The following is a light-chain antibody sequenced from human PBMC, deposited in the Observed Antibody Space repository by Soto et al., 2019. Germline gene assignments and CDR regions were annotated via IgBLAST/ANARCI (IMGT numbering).Light chain of an antibody. CDR3: SSFTAPTPPDV. J-gene: IGLJ1*01. CDR2: GVS. CDR1: SSDVGAYKY. V-gene: IGLV2-14*03. Sequence: QSALTQPASVSGSPGQSVTISCTGTSSDVGAYKYVSWYQKHPGKAPKLMIYGVSNRPSGISNRFSGSKSGNTAFLTISGPHPEDGADYYCSSFTAPTPPDVFGTGTKLPVL.